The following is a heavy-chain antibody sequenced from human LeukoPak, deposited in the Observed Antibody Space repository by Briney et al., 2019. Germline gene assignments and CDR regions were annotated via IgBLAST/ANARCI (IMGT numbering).Heavy chain of an antibody. J-gene: IGHJ6*02. V-gene: IGHV4-34*01. Sequence: PSETLSLTCAVYGGSFSGYYWSWIRQPPGKGLEWIGEISHSGSTNYNPSLKSRVTISVDTSKNQFSLKLSSVTAADTAVYYCARDIDYCSSTSCYKPYDYYGMDVWGQGTTVTVSS. CDR1: GGSFSGYY. CDR2: ISHSGST. D-gene: IGHD2-2*02. CDR3: ARDIDYCSSTSCYKPYDYYGMDV.